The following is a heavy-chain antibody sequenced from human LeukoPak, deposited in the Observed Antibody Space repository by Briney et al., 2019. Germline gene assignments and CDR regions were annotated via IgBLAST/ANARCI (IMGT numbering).Heavy chain of an antibody. J-gene: IGHJ4*02. CDR3: AGENLVATGHLIIPFDY. CDR2: TNPSGGST. D-gene: IGHD5-12*01. CDR1: GYTCTSYY. Sequence: ASEKVSCKASGYTCTSYYMHWVRQAAGQWLEWMGITNPSGGSTSYAQKFQGRVTMTRDTSTSTVYMELSSLRSEDTAVYYCAGENLVATGHLIIPFDYWGQGTLVTVSS. V-gene: IGHV1-46*01.